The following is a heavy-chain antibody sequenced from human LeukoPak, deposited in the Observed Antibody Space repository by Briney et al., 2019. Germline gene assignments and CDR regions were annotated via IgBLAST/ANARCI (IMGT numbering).Heavy chain of an antibody. CDR3: ARSQYCSGGSCYSYWYFDL. V-gene: IGHV4-31*03. J-gene: IGHJ2*01. CDR2: IYYSGST. CDR1: GGSISSGGYY. Sequence: SETLSLTCTVSGGSISSGGYYWSWIRQHPGKGLEWIGYIYYSGSTYYNPSLKSRVTISVDTSKNQFSLKPSSVTAADTAVYYCARSQYCSGGSCYSYWYFDLWGRGTLVTVSS. D-gene: IGHD2-15*01.